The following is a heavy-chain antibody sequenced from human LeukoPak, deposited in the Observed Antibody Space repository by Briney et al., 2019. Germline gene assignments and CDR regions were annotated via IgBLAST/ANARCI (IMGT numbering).Heavy chain of an antibody. CDR2: IYSGAGPK. Sequence: GGSLSLSCAASGLTFSDYTVNWVRQAPGKGLEWISNIYSGAGPKYYADSVKGRFTISRDNAENSVSLQMSSLRDEVTAVYYCAIVVVTNYGMDVWGQGTTVTVSS. CDR1: GLTFSDYT. CDR3: AIVVVTNYGMDV. D-gene: IGHD2-15*01. V-gene: IGHV3-48*02. J-gene: IGHJ6*02.